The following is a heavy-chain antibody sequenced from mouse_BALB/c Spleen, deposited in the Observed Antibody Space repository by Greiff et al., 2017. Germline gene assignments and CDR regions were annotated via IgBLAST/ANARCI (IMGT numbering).Heavy chain of an antibody. CDR1: GYTFTSYW. CDR2: IDPSNSET. D-gene: IGHD4-1*02. Sequence: VQLQESGPELVRPGASVKMSCKASGYTFTSYWMHWVKQRPGQGLEWIGMIDPSNSETRLNQKFKDKATLNVDKSSNTAYMQLSSLTSEDSAVYYCARGEGNWDERYFDVWGAGTTVTVSS. J-gene: IGHJ1*01. V-gene: IGHV1S127*01. CDR3: ARGEGNWDERYFDV.